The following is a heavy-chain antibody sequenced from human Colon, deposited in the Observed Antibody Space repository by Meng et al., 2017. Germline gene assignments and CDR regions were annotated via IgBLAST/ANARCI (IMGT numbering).Heavy chain of an antibody. V-gene: IGHV1-69*06. Sequence: SVKVSCKASGGTFSSYAISWVRQAPGQGLEWLGGIIPIFGTANYSQKFQGRVMITADKSTSTAYMELSSLRSEDTTVYYCARDSGRYGYNYFDYWGQGTLVTVSS. CDR3: ARDSGRYGYNYFDY. CDR2: IIPIFGTA. D-gene: IGHD4-17*01. J-gene: IGHJ4*02. CDR1: GGTFSSYA.